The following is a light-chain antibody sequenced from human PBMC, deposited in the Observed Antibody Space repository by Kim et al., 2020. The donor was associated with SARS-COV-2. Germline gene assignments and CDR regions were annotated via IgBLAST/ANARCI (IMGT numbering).Light chain of an antibody. CDR1: QSISNK. J-gene: IGKJ4*01. Sequence: PPGERGTLSCRASQSISNKLAWYQQKPGQAPRLLIYGASTRATGIPARFSGSGSGTEFTLDISSLQSEDFAVYYCQQYYNWPPVTFGGGTKVDIK. CDR3: QQYYNWPPVT. CDR2: GAS. V-gene: IGKV3-15*01.